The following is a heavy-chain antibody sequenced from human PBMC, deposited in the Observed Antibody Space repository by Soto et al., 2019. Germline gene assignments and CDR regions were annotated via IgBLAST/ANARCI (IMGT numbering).Heavy chain of an antibody. V-gene: IGHV1-69*02. Sequence: QVQLVQSGAEVKKPGSSVKVSCKASGGTFSSYTINWVRQAPGQGLEWMGRIIPILGIANYAQKFQGRVTITADKSTSTAYMELSSLRSGDTAVYYCARMVGSRYYFGYWGQGTLVTVSS. J-gene: IGHJ4*02. D-gene: IGHD1-26*01. CDR2: IIPILGIA. CDR1: GGTFSSYT. CDR3: ARMVGSRYYFGY.